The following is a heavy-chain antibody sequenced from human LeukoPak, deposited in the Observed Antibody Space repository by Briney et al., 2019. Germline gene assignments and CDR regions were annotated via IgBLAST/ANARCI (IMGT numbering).Heavy chain of an antibody. CDR1: GYSFTTFG. V-gene: IGHV1-18*01. Sequence: ASVKVSCKASGYSFTTFGITWVRQAPGRGLEYMGWISTTKGNTHYAQNFQGRVTLTTDTSTATAHMELRSLRSDDTAVYYCAREPLRLGELSLIDYWGQGTLVTVSS. CDR3: AREPLRLGELSLIDY. J-gene: IGHJ4*02. D-gene: IGHD3-16*02. CDR2: ISTTKGNT.